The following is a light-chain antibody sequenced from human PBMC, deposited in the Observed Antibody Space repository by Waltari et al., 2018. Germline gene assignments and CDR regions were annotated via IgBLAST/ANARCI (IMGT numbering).Light chain of an antibody. Sequence: EVVLTHSPDTLSLSPGERATLPCRASQSLTKRYLAWYQQKPGQAPRLLIYGASSRAPGIPNRFSGSGSGTDFTLTISRLEPEDFAVYYCQQYGSSILYTFGQGTKLEIK. J-gene: IGKJ2*01. CDR2: GAS. V-gene: IGKV3-20*01. CDR1: QSLTKRY. CDR3: QQYGSSILYT.